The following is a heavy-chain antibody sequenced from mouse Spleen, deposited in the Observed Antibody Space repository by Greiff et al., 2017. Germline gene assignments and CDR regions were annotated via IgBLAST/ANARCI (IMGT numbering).Heavy chain of an antibody. CDR2: ISNLAYSI. D-gene: IGHD2-1*01. V-gene: IGHV5-15*01. CDR3: ARHADGNPFAY. CDR1: GFTFSDYG. Sequence: DVKLVESGGGLVKPGGSLKLSCAASGFTFSDYGMAWVRQAPGKGPEWVAFISNLAYSIYYADTVTGRFTISRENAKNTLYLEMSSLRSEDTAMYYCARHADGNPFAYWGQGTLVTVSA. J-gene: IGHJ3*01.